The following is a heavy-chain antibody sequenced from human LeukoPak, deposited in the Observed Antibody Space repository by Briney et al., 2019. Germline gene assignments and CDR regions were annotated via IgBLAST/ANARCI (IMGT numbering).Heavy chain of an antibody. D-gene: IGHD2-8*02. V-gene: IGHV3-23*01. J-gene: IGHJ4*02. CDR2: ITGSGGTT. CDR3: ATYRQVLLPFES. CDR1: GFTFSSYA. Sequence: GGSLRLSCAASGFTFSSYALTWVRQAPGKGLEWVSAITGSGGTTYYADSVKGRFTISRDNSKNTLYLQMNSLREEDTAVYYCATYRQVLLPFESWGQGTLVTVSS.